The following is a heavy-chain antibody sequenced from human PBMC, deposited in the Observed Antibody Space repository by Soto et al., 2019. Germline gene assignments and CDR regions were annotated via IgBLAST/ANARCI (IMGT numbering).Heavy chain of an antibody. CDR1: GGSISSYY. CDR3: ARHCGGSCYSGDAFDI. Sequence: PSETLSLTCTVSGGSISSYYWSWIRQPPGKGLEWIGYIYYSGSTNYNPSLKSRVTISVDTSKNQFSLKLSSVTAADTAVYYCARHCGGSCYSGDAFDIWGQGTMVTVSS. V-gene: IGHV4-59*08. J-gene: IGHJ3*02. D-gene: IGHD2-15*01. CDR2: IYYSGST.